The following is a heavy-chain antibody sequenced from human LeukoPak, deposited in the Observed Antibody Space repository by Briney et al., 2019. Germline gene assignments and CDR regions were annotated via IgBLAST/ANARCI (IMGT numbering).Heavy chain of an antibody. CDR2: IIPIFGTA. Sequence: SVKVSCKASGSTFSSYAISWVRQAPGQGLEWMGGIIPIFGTANYAQKFQGRVTITADESTSAASMALSRLRSEDTAVYYCARAHSSGWQTLYYYYYYMDVWGKGTTVTVSS. V-gene: IGHV1-69*13. CDR1: GSTFSSYA. J-gene: IGHJ6*03. CDR3: ARAHSSGWQTLYYYYYYMDV. D-gene: IGHD6-19*01.